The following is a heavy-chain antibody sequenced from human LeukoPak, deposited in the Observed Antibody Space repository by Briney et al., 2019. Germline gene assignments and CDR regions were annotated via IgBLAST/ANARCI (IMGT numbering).Heavy chain of an antibody. J-gene: IGHJ3*02. CDR2: ISDSGGST. D-gene: IGHD2-15*01. Sequence: PGGSLRLSCVSASGFTFSGYVMSWVRQPPGKGLEWVSTISDSGGSTNYADFVKGRFTISRDNAKNSLYLQMSNLRADDTSVYYCARDRNYCSSDRCYDAFDIWGQGTMVTVSS. CDR1: GFTFSGYV. V-gene: IGHV3-23*01. CDR3: ARDRNYCSSDRCYDAFDI.